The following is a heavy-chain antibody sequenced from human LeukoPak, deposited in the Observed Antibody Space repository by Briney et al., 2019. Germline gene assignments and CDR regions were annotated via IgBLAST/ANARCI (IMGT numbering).Heavy chain of an antibody. CDR2: ISYDGSNK. V-gene: IGHV3-30*04. CDR3: AKSQGYYGSGSYSEGNWFDP. CDR1: GFTFSSYA. D-gene: IGHD3-10*01. Sequence: GGSLRLSCAASGFTFSSYAMHWVRQAPGKGLEWVAVISYDGSNKYYADSVKGRFTISRDASKNTLYLQMNSLRAEDTAVYYCAKSQGYYGSGSYSEGNWFDPWGQGTLVTVSS. J-gene: IGHJ5*02.